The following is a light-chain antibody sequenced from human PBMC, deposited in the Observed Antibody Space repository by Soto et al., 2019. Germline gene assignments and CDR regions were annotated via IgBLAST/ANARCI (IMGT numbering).Light chain of an antibody. Sequence: MSLSPAARSESKRDRATLXCRASQSVSSNLAWYQQKPGQAPRLLIYGASTRATGIPARFSGSGSGTEFTLTISSLQSEDFAVYCCPEATILPRTFGQRTIVDI. CDR1: QSVSSN. CDR3: PEATILPRT. CDR2: GAS. J-gene: IGKJ1*01. V-gene: IGKV3-15*01.